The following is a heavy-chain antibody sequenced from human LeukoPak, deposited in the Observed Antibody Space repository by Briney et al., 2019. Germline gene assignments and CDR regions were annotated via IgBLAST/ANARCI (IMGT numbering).Heavy chain of an antibody. CDR2: IWYDGSNK. D-gene: IGHD3-16*01. J-gene: IGHJ4*02. V-gene: IGHV3-33*01. Sequence: QPGRSLRLSCAASGFTFSSDGMHWVRQAPGKGLEWVAVIWYDGSNKYYADSVKGRFTISRDNSKNPLYLKMNSLRAEDTAVYYCARDGVLSSIDYWGQGTLVTVSS. CDR3: ARDGVLSSIDY. CDR1: GFTFSSDG.